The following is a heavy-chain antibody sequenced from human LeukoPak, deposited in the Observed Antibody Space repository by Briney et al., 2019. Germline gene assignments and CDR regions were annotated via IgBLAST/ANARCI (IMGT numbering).Heavy chain of an antibody. CDR1: GGTFSSYA. Sequence: SVKVSCKASGGTFSSYAISWVQQAPGQGLEWMGRIIPIFGIANYAQKFQGRVTITADKSTSTAYMELSSLRSEDTAVYYCASGGPDIVVVPAAAYFDYWGQGTLVTVSS. CDR2: IIPIFGIA. CDR3: ASGGPDIVVVPAAAYFDY. D-gene: IGHD2-2*01. V-gene: IGHV1-69*04. J-gene: IGHJ4*02.